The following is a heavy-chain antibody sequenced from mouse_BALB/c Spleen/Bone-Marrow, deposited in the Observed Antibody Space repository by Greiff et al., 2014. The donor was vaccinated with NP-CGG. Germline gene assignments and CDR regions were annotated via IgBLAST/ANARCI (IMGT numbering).Heavy chain of an antibody. J-gene: IGHJ3*01. D-gene: IGHD3-2*01. CDR2: IYPGDGST. CDR1: GYTFTSYD. Sequence: VQLQQSGPELVKPGALVKISCKASGYTFTSYDINWVKQRPGQGLEWIGWIYPGDGSTKYNEKFKGKATLTADKSSSTAYMELRKLTSENSEVYFCARSGDSSGYGFAYWGQGTLVTVSA. V-gene: IGHV1S56*01. CDR3: ARSGDSSGYGFAY.